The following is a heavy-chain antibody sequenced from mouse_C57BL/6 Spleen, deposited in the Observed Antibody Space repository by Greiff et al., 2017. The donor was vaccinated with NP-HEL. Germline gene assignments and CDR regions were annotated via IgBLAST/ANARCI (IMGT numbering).Heavy chain of an antibody. V-gene: IGHV5-6*01. CDR1: GFTFSSYG. J-gene: IGHJ2*01. Sequence: EVQVVESGGDLVKPGGSLKLSCAASGFTFSSYGMSWVRQTPDKRLEWVATISSGGSYTYYPDSVKGRFTISRDNAKNTLYLQMSSLKSEDTAMYYCARPHYGSSYFDYWGQGTTLTVSS. D-gene: IGHD1-1*01. CDR3: ARPHYGSSYFDY. CDR2: ISSGGSYT.